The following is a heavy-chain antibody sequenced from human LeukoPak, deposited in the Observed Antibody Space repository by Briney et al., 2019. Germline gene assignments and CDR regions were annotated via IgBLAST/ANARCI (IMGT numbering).Heavy chain of an antibody. J-gene: IGHJ2*01. CDR2: IYYSGST. Sequence: PSGTLSLTCTVSGGSISSSSYYWGWIRQPPGKGLEWIGSIYYSGSTYYNPSLKSRVTISVDTSKNQFSLKLSFVTAADTAVYYCARFRRNRDGYNYSLYWYFDLWGRGTLVTVSS. D-gene: IGHD5-24*01. V-gene: IGHV4-39*07. CDR1: GGSISSSSYY. CDR3: ARFRRNRDGYNYSLYWYFDL.